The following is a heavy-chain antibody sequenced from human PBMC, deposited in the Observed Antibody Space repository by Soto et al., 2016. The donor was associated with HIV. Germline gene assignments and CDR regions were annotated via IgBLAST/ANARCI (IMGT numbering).Heavy chain of an antibody. CDR3: ARDRKSGAGSDWFDP. V-gene: IGHV3-21*06. CDR2: ISGSSGYK. D-gene: IGHD6-13*01. CDR1: GFTFGTYN. Sequence: EVQLVESGGDLVKPGGSLRLSCAASGFTFGTYNIHWVRQAPGKGLEWVASISGSSGYKNYADSVEGRFTISRDNAKNSVYLQLNSLRVEDTGRYYCARDRKSGAGSDWFDPWGQGNPGHRLL. J-gene: IGHJ5*02.